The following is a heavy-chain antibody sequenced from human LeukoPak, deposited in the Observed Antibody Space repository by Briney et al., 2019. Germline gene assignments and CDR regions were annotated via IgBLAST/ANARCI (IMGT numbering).Heavy chain of an antibody. J-gene: IGHJ4*02. V-gene: IGHV3-66*01. CDR3: ARDKRYDSSGYYPDY. D-gene: IGHD3-22*01. Sequence: HPGGSLRLSCAASGFIVSSSYMGWLRQAPGKGLEWVSYIYSDGRTYYADSVKGRFTISRDNAKNSLYLQMNSLRTEDTAVYYCARDKRYDSSGYYPDYWGQGTLVTVSS. CDR2: IYSDGRT. CDR1: GFIVSSSY.